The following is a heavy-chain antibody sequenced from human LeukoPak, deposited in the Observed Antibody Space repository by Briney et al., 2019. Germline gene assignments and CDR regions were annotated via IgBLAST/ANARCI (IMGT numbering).Heavy chain of an antibody. CDR3: ARAVYYYGSGSSLDY. CDR1: GFTFSTYS. CDR2: ISTSSIYI. D-gene: IGHD3-10*01. J-gene: IGHJ4*02. V-gene: IGHV3-21*01. Sequence: PGGSLRLSCAASGFTFSTYSMNWVRQTPGKGLEWVSSISTSSIYIYYADSVKGRFTISRDNAKNTLYLQMNSLRAEDTAVYYCARAVYYYGSGSSLDYWGQGTLVTVSS.